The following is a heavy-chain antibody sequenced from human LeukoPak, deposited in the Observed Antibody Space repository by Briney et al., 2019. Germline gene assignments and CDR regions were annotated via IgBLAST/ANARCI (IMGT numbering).Heavy chain of an antibody. J-gene: IGHJ4*02. CDR3: ARASRTGFDY. D-gene: IGHD3/OR15-3a*01. CDR1: GFTFSSHW. Sequence: GGSLRLSCAASGFTFSSHWMHCVRQAPGKGLVWVSHINSDGSNTGYADSVKGRFTISRDNAKNTLYLQMNSLRAEDTAVYYCARASRTGFDYWGQGTLVTVSS. V-gene: IGHV3-74*01. CDR2: INSDGSNT.